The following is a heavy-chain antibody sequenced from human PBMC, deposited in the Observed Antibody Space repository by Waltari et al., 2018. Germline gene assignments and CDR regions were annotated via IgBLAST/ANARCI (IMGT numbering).Heavy chain of an antibody. V-gene: IGHV3-48*01. CDR2: ISGLGSTM. D-gene: IGHD6-19*01. CDR1: GFTFSSYS. CDR3: ARGSGWVDH. Sequence: EVQLVESGGGLVQPGGSLRLSCAASGFTFSSYSMNWVRQAPGKGLEWVSYISGLGSTMYYADSLRGRFTISRDNAKNSLFLQITSLRAEDTAVYYCARGSGWVDHWGQGTLLTVSS. J-gene: IGHJ4*02.